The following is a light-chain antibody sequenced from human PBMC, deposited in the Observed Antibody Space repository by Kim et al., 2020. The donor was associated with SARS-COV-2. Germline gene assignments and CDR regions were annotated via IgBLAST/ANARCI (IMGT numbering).Light chain of an antibody. CDR2: GKN. CDR1: SLRSYY. CDR3: NSRDSSGNPIGV. V-gene: IGLV3-19*01. J-gene: IGLJ2*01. Sequence: LGQTVRITCQGDSLRSYYASWYQQKPGQAPVLVIYGKNNRPSGIPDRFSGSSSGNTASLTITGAQAEDEADYYCNSRDSSGNPIGVFGGGTQLTVL.